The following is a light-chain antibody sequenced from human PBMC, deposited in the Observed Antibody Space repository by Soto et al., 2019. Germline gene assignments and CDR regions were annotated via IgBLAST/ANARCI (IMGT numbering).Light chain of an antibody. V-gene: IGLV2-8*01. CDR3: SSYTSSSIYV. Sequence: QSALTQPPSASGSPGQSVTISCTGTPSDVGGYISVSWYQQHPGKAPKLIIYEVNKRPSGVPDRFSAYKSGVTASLTISGLQAEDEADYYCSSYTSSSIYVFGTGTKLTVL. J-gene: IGLJ1*01. CDR2: EVN. CDR1: PSDVGGYIS.